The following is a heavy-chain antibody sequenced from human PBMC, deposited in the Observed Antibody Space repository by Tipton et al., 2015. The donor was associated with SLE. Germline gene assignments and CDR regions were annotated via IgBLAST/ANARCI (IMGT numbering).Heavy chain of an antibody. D-gene: IGHD6-13*01. CDR3: ARSAGYGSSWAHFDY. CDR2: IYHGGNV. V-gene: IGHV4-39*07. CDR1: GGSIRSRSYY. Sequence: PGLVKPSQIMSLTCTVSGGSIRSRSYYWSWIRQHPGKGLEWIATIYHGGNVYYNPSLKSRVTISVDTSKNQFSLKLSSVTAADTAVYYCARSAGYGSSWAHFDYWGQGTLVTVSS. J-gene: IGHJ4*02.